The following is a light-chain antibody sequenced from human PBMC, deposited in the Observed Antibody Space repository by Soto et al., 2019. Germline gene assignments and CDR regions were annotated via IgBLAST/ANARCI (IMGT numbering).Light chain of an antibody. CDR3: SSYAGSYTLV. CDR1: SIDVGGYNV. V-gene: IGLV2-11*01. CDR2: DVS. Sequence: QSVLTQPRSVSGSPGQSVTISCTGTSIDVGGYNVSSGYQQHPGKVPKFFIYDVSRRPSGVPDRFSGSKSGNTASLTISGLQAEDEADYYCSSYAGSYTLVLGGGTKVTVL. J-gene: IGLJ2*01.